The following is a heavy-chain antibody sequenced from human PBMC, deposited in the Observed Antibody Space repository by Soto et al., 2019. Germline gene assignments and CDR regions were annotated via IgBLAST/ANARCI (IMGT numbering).Heavy chain of an antibody. CDR3: ASYSAQTYYFDY. J-gene: IGHJ4*02. V-gene: IGHV4-39*01. Sequence: SETLSLTCTVSGGSISSSSYYWGWIRQPPGKGLEWIGSIYYSGSTYYNPSLKSRVTISVDTSKNQFSLKLSSVTAADTAVYYCASYSAQTYYFDYWGQGTLVTVSS. CDR2: IYYSGST. D-gene: IGHD5-18*01. CDR1: GGSISSSSYY.